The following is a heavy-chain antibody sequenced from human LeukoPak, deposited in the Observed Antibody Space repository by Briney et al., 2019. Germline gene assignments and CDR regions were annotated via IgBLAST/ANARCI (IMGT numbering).Heavy chain of an antibody. J-gene: IGHJ6*03. Sequence: GGSLRLSCAASGFTVSSNYMSWVRQAPGKGLEWVSAISGSGGSTYYADSVKGRFTISRDNSKNTLYLQMNSLRAEDTAVYYCAKGPCSGGSCYKTYYYYYYMDVWGKGTTVTVSS. D-gene: IGHD2-15*01. CDR1: GFTVSSNY. V-gene: IGHV3-23*01. CDR2: ISGSGGST. CDR3: AKGPCSGGSCYKTYYYYYYMDV.